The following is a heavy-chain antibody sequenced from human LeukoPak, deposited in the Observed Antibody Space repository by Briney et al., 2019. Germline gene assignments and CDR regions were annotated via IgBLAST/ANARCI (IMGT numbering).Heavy chain of an antibody. CDR1: GYTLTGYY. CDR2: ISPNNGGT. V-gene: IGHV1-2*02. J-gene: IGHJ4*02. Sequence: ASVTVSCKASGYTLTGYYVHWVRQAPGQGLEWMGWISPNNGGTLYAQNFRGRVTMTRDTAISTAYMEVSGLTSDDTAVYYCARGYCSAGDCYEFDYWGQGTLVAVSS. D-gene: IGHD2-21*02. CDR3: ARGYCSAGDCYEFDY.